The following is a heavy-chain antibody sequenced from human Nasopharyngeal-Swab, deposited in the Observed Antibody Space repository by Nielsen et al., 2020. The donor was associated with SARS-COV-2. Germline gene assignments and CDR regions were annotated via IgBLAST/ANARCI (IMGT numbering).Heavy chain of an antibody. CDR3: ARDRLRWLRSGSFLNPDAFDI. Sequence: WVRQAPGQGLEWMGGIIPIFGTANYAQKFQGRVTITADESTSTAYMELSSLRSEDTAVYYCARDRLRWLRSGSFLNPDAFDIWGQGTMVTVSS. V-gene: IGHV1-69*01. D-gene: IGHD5-12*01. J-gene: IGHJ3*02. CDR2: IIPIFGTA.